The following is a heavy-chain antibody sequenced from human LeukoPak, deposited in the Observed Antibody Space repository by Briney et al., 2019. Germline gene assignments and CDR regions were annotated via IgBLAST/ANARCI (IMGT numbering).Heavy chain of an antibody. CDR2: ISSSSSYI. J-gene: IGHJ4*02. D-gene: IGHD3-22*01. CDR1: GFTFSSYS. CDR3: ARDGDYDSSGYYYFDY. Sequence: GGSLRLSCAASGFTFSSYSMNWVRQAPGKGLEWVSSISSSSSYIYYADSVKGRFTISRDNAKNSLYLQMNSLRAEDTAVYYYARDGDYDSSGYYYFDYWGQGTLVTVSS. V-gene: IGHV3-21*01.